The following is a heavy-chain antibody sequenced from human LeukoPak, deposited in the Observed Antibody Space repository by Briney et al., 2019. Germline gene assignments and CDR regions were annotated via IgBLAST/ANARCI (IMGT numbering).Heavy chain of an antibody. V-gene: IGHV1-2*02. D-gene: IGHD3-3*01. CDR3: ARGGGGQYYDFWSGYQNWFDP. CDR1: GYTYTDYY. J-gene: IGHJ5*02. CDR2: INPDSGGT. Sequence: VASVKVSCKASGYTYTDYYLHWVRQAPGQGLEWMGWINPDSGGTNSAQKFQGRVTMTRDTSISTAYMELSRLRSDDTAVYYCARGGGGQYYDFWSGYQNWFDPWGQGTLVTVSS.